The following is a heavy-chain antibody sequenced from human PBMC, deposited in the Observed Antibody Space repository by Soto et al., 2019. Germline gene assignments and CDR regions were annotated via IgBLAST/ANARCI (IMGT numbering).Heavy chain of an antibody. CDR2: IYWNDDK. V-gene: IGHV2-5*01. Sequence: QITLKESGPTLVKPTETLTLTCTVSGCPLSARGVGVGWIRQPPGKALEWLAIIYWNDDKRYSPSLKSRLTITKDTSKNQVILTMTNTDPVDTAKYYCAHSPWGAAPDYWGQGTLVTVSS. J-gene: IGHJ4*02. CDR3: AHSPWGAAPDY. D-gene: IGHD3-16*01. CDR1: GCPLSARGVG.